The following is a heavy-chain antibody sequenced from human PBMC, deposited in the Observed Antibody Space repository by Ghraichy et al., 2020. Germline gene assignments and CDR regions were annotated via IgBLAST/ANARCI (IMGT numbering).Heavy chain of an antibody. CDR3: TRLSVSPNWFDP. CDR1: GGSVNSGSYY. D-gene: IGHD3-16*02. V-gene: IGHV4-61*01. J-gene: IGHJ5*02. CDR2: IYHTGST. Sequence: SPTLSLTCTFSGGSVNSGSYYWSWIRQPPGKGLEWIGYIYHTGSTFYSASLKRRVTISIDTSNNLYSLFLTSLTAADTAVYYCTRLSVSPNWFDPWGQGTLVTVS.